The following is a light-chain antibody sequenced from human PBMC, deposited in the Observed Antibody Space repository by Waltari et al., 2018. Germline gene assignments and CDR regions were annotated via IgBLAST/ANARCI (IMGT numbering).Light chain of an antibody. V-gene: IGLV2-14*03. Sequence: QSALTQPAPVSGSPGQSLTISCTGTSSDVGGYHYVSWYQQHPGKAPKLMIYDVSNRPSGVSNRFSGSKSGNTASLTISGLQAEDEADYYCSSYTSSSTLVFGGGTKLTVL. J-gene: IGLJ3*02. CDR2: DVS. CDR1: SSDVGGYHY. CDR3: SSYTSSSTLV.